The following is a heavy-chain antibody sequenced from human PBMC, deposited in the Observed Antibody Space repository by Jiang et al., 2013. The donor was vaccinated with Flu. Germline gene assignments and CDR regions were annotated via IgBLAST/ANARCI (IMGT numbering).Heavy chain of an antibody. D-gene: IGHD3-3*01. CDR3: ARRAFWSSYPFDD. Sequence: KVPCKASGNTFTTYYIHWVRQAPGQGLEWMGMINPRGGSTNYAQQFQGRVAMTRDTSTSTIFMELSGLRSDDTAVYYCARRAFWSSYPFDDWGQGTLVTVSS. CDR1: GNTFTTYY. V-gene: IGHV1-46*01. J-gene: IGHJ4*02. CDR2: INPRGGST.